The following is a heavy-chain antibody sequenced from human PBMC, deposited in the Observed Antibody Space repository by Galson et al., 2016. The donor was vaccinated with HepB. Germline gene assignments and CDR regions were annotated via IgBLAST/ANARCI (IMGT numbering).Heavy chain of an antibody. J-gene: IGHJ4*02. Sequence: SLRLSCAASGFTVRDDYMNWVRQAPGKGLEWVSVIYSSGDTNYADSVKDRFTISRDTSKNTVYLQMNSLRAEDTAVYYCGRDSYDSSSWSVDYWGQGTLVTVSS. CDR1: GFTVRDDY. D-gene: IGHD6-13*01. V-gene: IGHV3-53*01. CDR2: IYSSGDT. CDR3: GRDSYDSSSWSVDY.